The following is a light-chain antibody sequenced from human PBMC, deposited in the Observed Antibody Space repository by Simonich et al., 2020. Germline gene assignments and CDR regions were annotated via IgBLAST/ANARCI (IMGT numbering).Light chain of an antibody. J-gene: IGKJ1*01. CDR2: WAS. V-gene: IGKV4-1*01. CDR1: QRVLYSSNNKNY. Sequence: DIVMTQSPDSLAVYLGERATINCKFSQRVLYSSNNKNYLACYQQKPGQPPKLLIYWASTRESGVPDRFSGSGSGTDFTLTISSLQAEDVAVYYCQQYYSTPPWTFGQGTKVEIK. CDR3: QQYYSTPPWT.